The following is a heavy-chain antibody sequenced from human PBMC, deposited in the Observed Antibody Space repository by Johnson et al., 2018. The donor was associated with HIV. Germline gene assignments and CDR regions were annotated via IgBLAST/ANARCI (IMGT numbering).Heavy chain of an antibody. J-gene: IGHJ3*02. CDR3: ARGVLLWFRELSSLNDAFDI. D-gene: IGHD3-10*01. V-gene: IGHV3-20*04. Sequence: VQLVESGGGVVRPGGSLRLSCAASGFTFDDYGMSWVRQAPGKGLEWVSGINWNGCSTGYAYSVKGRFTISRDNAKNSLYLQMNSLRAEDTALYYCARGVLLWFRELSSLNDAFDIWGQGTMVTVSS. CDR1: GFTFDDYG. CDR2: INWNGCST.